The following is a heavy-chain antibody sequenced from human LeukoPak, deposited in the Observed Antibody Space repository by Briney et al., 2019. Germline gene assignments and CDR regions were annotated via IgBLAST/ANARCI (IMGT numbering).Heavy chain of an antibody. J-gene: IGHJ6*03. CDR3: AQSGDYYYYYMDV. V-gene: IGHV4-39*07. Sequence: PSETLSLTCTVSGGSISSSSYYWGWIRQPPGKGLEWIGSIYYSGSTYYNPSLKSRVTISVDTSKNQFSLKLSSVTAADPAVYYCAQSGDYYYYYMDVWGKGTTVTVSS. CDR1: GGSISSSSYY. CDR2: IYYSGST. D-gene: IGHD2-15*01.